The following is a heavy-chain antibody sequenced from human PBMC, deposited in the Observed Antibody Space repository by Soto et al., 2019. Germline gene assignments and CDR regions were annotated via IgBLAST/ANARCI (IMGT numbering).Heavy chain of an antibody. J-gene: IGHJ4*02. CDR3: ARWSFLDY. CDR2: IYYSGST. Sequence: PSETLSLTCTVSGGSISSYYWSWIRQPPGKGLEWIGYIYYSGSTNYNPSLKSRVTISRDTSKTTLYLQMNSLRVEDTAVYYCARWSFLDYWGQGTRVTVSS. CDR1: GGSISSYY. D-gene: IGHD1-26*01. V-gene: IGHV4-59*12.